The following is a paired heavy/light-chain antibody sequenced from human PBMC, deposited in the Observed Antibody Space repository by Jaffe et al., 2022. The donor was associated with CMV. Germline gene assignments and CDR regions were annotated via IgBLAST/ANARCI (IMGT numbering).Heavy chain of an antibody. CDR3: ARDRLLDYDSSGYYYGSDF. CDR1: GFTFSDYS. D-gene: IGHD3-22*01. J-gene: IGHJ4*02. Sequence: EVQVVESGGGLVKPGGSLRLSCAASGFTFSDYSMNWVRQAPGKGLEWVSSISSSGKNIYYADSMKGRFTISRDNAKNSLYLQMNSLRAEDTAVYYCARDRLLDYDSSGYYYGSDFWGQGTLVTVSS. V-gene: IGHV3-21*01. CDR2: ISSSGKNI.
Light chain of an antibody. J-gene: IGKJ5*01. CDR1: QGISNY. CDR3: QQYYSYPIT. V-gene: IGKV1-16*02. CDR2: AAS. Sequence: DIQMTQSPSSLSASVGDRVTITCRASQGISNYLVWFQQKPGKAPKSLIYAASSLQSGVPSKFSGSGSGTDFTLTISSLQPEDFATYYCQQYYSYPITFGQGTRLEIK.